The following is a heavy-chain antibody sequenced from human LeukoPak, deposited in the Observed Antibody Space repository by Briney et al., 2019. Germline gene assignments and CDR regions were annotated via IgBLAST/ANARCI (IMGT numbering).Heavy chain of an antibody. CDR2: MNPNSGNT. CDR1: GYTFTSYD. D-gene: IGHD6-19*01. V-gene: IGHV1-8*01. Sequence: ASVKVSCKASGYTFTSYDINWVRQATGQGLEWMGWMNPNSGNTGYAQKIQGRVTMTRNTSISTAYMELSSLRSEDTAVYYCARGRRGQWLVRGLSPFGYWGQGTLVTVSS. CDR3: ARGRRGQWLVRGLSPFGY. J-gene: IGHJ4*02.